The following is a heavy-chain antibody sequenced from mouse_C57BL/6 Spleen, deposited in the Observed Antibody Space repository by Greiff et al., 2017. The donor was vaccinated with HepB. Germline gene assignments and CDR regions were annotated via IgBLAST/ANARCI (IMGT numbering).Heavy chain of an antibody. CDR2: IWSGGST. Sequence: VKLMESGPGLVQPSQSLSITCTVSGFSLTSYGVHWVRQSPGKGLEWLGVIWSGGSTDYNAAFISRLSISKDNSKSQVFFKMNSLQADDTAIYYCAREANWDVRYFDVWGTGTTVTVSS. V-gene: IGHV2-2*01. CDR1: GFSLTSYG. D-gene: IGHD4-1*02. CDR3: AREANWDVRYFDV. J-gene: IGHJ1*03.